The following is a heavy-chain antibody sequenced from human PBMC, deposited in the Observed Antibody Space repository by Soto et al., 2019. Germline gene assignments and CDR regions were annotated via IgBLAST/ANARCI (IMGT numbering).Heavy chain of an antibody. D-gene: IGHD2-15*01. J-gene: IGHJ2*01. CDR1: GYTFTNYA. Sequence: QVQLVQSGAEVKEPGASVKVSCQASGYTFTNYAISWVRQAPGQGLEWMGWISASTGDTDQAQNLQGRVTMTLDTSTNTANMELRSLRTDDTAVYYCARCYCSVGSCYACWHFDLWGRGTLVTVSS. CDR3: ARCYCSVGSCYACWHFDL. V-gene: IGHV1-18*01. CDR2: ISASTGDT.